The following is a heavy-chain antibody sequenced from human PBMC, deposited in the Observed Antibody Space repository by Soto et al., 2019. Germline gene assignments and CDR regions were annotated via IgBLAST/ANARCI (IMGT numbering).Heavy chain of an antibody. CDR2: ISAYNGNT. CDR1: GYTFTSYG. J-gene: IGHJ4*02. V-gene: IGHV1-18*01. Sequence: ASVKVSCKASGYTFTSYGISWVRQAPGQGLEWMGWISAYNGNTNYAQKLQGRVTMTTDTSTSTAYMELRSLRSDDTAVYYCARGGGLQYDFWSGYTLYYFDYWGQGTLVRVSS. D-gene: IGHD3-3*01. CDR3: ARGGGLQYDFWSGYTLYYFDY.